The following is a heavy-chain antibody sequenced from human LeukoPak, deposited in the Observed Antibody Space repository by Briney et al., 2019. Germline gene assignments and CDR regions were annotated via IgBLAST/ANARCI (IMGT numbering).Heavy chain of an antibody. D-gene: IGHD5-18*01. CDR3: ATYRQVLLPFES. J-gene: IGHJ4*02. CDR2: INSDGRST. CDR1: GFTFSRYW. V-gene: IGHV3-74*01. Sequence: PGGSLRLSCAASGFTFSRYWMHWVRQGPGKGLVWVSRINSDGRSTTYADSVKGRFTISTDNAKNTLYLQMNSLRAEDTATYYCATYRQVLLPFESWGQGTLVTVSS.